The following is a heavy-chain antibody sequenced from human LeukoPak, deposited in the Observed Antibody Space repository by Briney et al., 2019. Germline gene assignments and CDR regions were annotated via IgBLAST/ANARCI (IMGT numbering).Heavy chain of an antibody. J-gene: IGHJ6*02. CDR2: INHSGST. V-gene: IGHV4-34*01. D-gene: IGHD6-13*01. Sequence: PSETLSLTCAVYGGSFSGYYWSWIRQPPGKGLEWIGEINHSGSTNYNPSLKSRVTISVDTSKNQFSLKLSSVTAADTAVYYCARAIIAAAGTDYYYGMDVWGQGTTVTVSS. CDR3: ARAIIAAAGTDYYYGMDV. CDR1: GGSFSGYY.